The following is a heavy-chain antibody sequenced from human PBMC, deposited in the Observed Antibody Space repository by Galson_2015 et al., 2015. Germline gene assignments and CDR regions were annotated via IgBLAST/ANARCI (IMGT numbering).Heavy chain of an antibody. CDR2: ISYDATNK. CDR1: GFTVSSHA. CDR3: VRAPTVIGDYYGMDV. Sequence: SLRLSCAASGFTVSSHAMHWVRQAPGKGVEWVAVISYDATNKYYADSVKGRFSISRDYSKDTLYLQMNSLRVEDTAVYYCVRAPTVIGDYYGMDVWGQGTTVTVSS. D-gene: IGHD4-17*01. V-gene: IGHV3-30-3*01. J-gene: IGHJ6*02.